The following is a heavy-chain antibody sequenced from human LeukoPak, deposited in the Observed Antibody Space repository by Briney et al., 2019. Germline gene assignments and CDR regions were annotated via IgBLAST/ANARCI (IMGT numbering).Heavy chain of an antibody. Sequence: SETLSLTCTVSGGSISNSSYYWGWIRQPPGKGLEWIGSIYYSGSTYYNPSLKSRVTISVDTSKNQFSLKLSSVTAEDTAVYYCARAIQQLDAFDIWGQGTMVTVSS. D-gene: IGHD6-13*01. CDR3: ARAIQQLDAFDI. CDR2: IYYSGST. CDR1: GGSISNSSYY. V-gene: IGHV4-39*07. J-gene: IGHJ3*02.